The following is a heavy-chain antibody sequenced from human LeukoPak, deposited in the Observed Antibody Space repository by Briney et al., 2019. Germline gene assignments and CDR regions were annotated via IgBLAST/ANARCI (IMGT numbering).Heavy chain of an antibody. J-gene: IGHJ3*02. Sequence: ASVKASCKASGYTFTSYDINWVRQATGQGLEWMGWMNPNSGNTGYAQKFQGRVTITRNTSISTAYMELSSLRSEDTAVYYCARGQLPYAFDIWGQGTMVTVSS. CDR3: ARGQLPYAFDI. CDR1: GYTFTSYD. CDR2: MNPNSGNT. V-gene: IGHV1-8*03. D-gene: IGHD2-2*01.